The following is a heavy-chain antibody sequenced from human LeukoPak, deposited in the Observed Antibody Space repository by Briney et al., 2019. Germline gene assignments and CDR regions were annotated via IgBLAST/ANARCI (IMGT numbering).Heavy chain of an antibody. J-gene: IGHJ4*02. CDR3: ARHNYDILTGYSPIHTFDY. D-gene: IGHD3-9*01. CDR1: GGSISSSHW. V-gene: IGHV4-4*02. Sequence: SETLSLTCTVSGGSISSSHWWSWVRQPPGKGLEWIGEIYHSGSTNSNPSLKSRVTVSLDRSRNQFSLKLSSVTAADTAVYYCARHNYDILTGYSPIHTFDYWGQGTLVTVSS. CDR2: IYHSGST.